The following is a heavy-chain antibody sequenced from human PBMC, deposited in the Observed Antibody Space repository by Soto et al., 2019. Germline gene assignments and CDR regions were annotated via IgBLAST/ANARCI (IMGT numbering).Heavy chain of an antibody. CDR2: INHSGST. CDR1: GGSFSGYY. CDR3: ARFKGGYNYGY. V-gene: IGHV4-34*01. D-gene: IGHD5-12*01. Sequence: QVQLQQWGAGLLKPSETLSLTCTVYGGSFSGYYWSWIRQPPGKGLEWIGEINHSGSTNYNPSLKSXXTXAXXTSKTQFSLKLSSVTAADTAVYYCARFKGGYNYGYWGQGTLVTVSS. J-gene: IGHJ4*02.